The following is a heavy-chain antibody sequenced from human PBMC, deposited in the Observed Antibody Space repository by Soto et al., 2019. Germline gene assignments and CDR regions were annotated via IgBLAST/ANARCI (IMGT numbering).Heavy chain of an antibody. J-gene: IGHJ4*02. CDR1: GFTFSSYA. V-gene: IGHV3-30*04. CDR3: ARDGSYYDVLTEHYFDV. D-gene: IGHD3-9*01. CDR2: ISDDGTNK. Sequence: QVQLVESGGGVVQPGRSLRLSCAASGFTFSSYAMHWVHQAPGKGLEWVAVISDDGTNKDYADSVKGRFTISRDKSKSTLDLQMDSLRPEDTAVYYCARDGSYYDVLTEHYFDVWGQGTLVSVSA.